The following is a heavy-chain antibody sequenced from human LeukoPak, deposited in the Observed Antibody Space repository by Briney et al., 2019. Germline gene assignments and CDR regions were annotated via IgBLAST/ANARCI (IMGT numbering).Heavy chain of an antibody. V-gene: IGHV3-23*01. J-gene: IGHJ3*02. CDR1: GATVNSNY. Sequence: GGSLRLSCVVSGATVNSNYMSWVRQAPGKGLEWVSAISGSGGSTYYADSVKGRFTISRDNSKNTLYLQMNSLRAEDTAVYYCAKPIASRRAFDIWGQGTMVTVSS. CDR3: AKPIASRRAFDI. D-gene: IGHD1-26*01. CDR2: ISGSGGST.